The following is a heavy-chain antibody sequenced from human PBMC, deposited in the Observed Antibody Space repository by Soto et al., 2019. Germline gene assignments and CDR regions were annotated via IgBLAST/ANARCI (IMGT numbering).Heavy chain of an antibody. CDR1: GGSFSGYY. CDR2: INHSGST. CDR3: ARGVTIFGVVITIYWYFDL. J-gene: IGHJ2*01. Sequence: SETLSLTCAVYGGSFSGYYWSWIRQPPGKGLEWIGEINHSGSTNYNPSLKSRVTISVDTSKNQFSLKLSSVTAADTAVYYCARGVTIFGVVITIYWYFDLWGRGTLVTVSS. V-gene: IGHV4-34*01. D-gene: IGHD3-3*01.